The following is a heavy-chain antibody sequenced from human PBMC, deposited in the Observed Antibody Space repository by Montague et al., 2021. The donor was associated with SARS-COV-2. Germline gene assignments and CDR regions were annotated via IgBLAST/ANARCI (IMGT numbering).Heavy chain of an antibody. J-gene: IGHJ3*02. CDR1: GGSFSKYY. D-gene: IGHD2-2*01. Sequence: SETLSLTCAISGGSFSKYYWRWIRQPPAKVLEWIGEVNQIGTTIYNPSVKGGVTISEDTSKNQFYLRLNSVTAADTAVYYCARVRRPVVVPGAGPAGRAFDIWGQGTMVTVSS. CDR3: ARVRRPVVVPGAGPAGRAFDI. V-gene: IGHV4-34*01. CDR2: VNQIGTT.